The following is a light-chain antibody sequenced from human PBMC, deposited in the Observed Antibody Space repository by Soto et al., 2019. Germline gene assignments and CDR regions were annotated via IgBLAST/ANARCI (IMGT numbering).Light chain of an antibody. CDR3: QQHTT. CDR2: KAS. J-gene: IGKJ1*01. CDR1: QGISSW. V-gene: IGKV1-5*03. Sequence: DIQMTQSPSTLSASVGDRVTITRRGSQGISSWLAWYQQKPGKAPRLLIYKASSLASGVPSRFSGSGSGTEFTLTISSLQPEDVATYHCQQHTTFGQGTKVEI.